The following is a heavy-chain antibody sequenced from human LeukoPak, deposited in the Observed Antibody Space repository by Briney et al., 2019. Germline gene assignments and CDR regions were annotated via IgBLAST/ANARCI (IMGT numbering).Heavy chain of an antibody. J-gene: IGHJ6*03. CDR2: IYYSGST. CDR1: GGSISSYY. V-gene: IGHV4-59*01. CDR3: ARDGGYCSSTSCYSSYYYMDV. D-gene: IGHD2-2*02. Sequence: TSETLSLTCTVSGGSISSYYRSWIRQPPGKGLEWIGNIYYSGSTNYNPSLKSRVTISVDTSKIQFSLELSSVTAEDTAVYYCARDGGYCSSTSCYSSYYYMDVWGKGTTVTVSS.